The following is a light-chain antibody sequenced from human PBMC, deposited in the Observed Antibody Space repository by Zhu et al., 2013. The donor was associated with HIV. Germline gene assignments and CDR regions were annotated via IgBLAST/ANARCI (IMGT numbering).Light chain of an antibody. CDR3: QQYGSSPKT. J-gene: IGKJ1*01. Sequence: EIVLTQSPGTLSLSPGERATLSCRASQSVSSNYLAWYQQTPGQAPRPLISGASNRATGIPDRFSGSGSGTDFTLTISRLEPEDFAVYYCQQYGSSPKTFGQGTKVEIK. CDR1: QSVSSNY. V-gene: IGKV3-20*01. CDR2: GAS.